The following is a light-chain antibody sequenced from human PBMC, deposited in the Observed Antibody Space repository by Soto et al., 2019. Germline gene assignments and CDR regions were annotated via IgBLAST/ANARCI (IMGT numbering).Light chain of an antibody. CDR3: QHYFTLPRT. J-gene: IGKJ4*01. CDR2: DAS. Sequence: DIQMTQSPSSLSAFVGDRVTITCQASQDISYYLNWYQQKPGKAPKLLIYDASSLESGVPSRFSGGGSGTDFTFTITGLPPEDIATYFCQHYFTLPRTFGGGTKVGIK. CDR1: QDISYY. V-gene: IGKV1-33*01.